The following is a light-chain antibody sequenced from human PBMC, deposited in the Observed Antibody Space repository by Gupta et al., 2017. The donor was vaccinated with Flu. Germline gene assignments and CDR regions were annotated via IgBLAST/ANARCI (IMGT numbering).Light chain of an antibody. J-gene: IGKJ1*01. V-gene: IGKV4-1*01. Sequence: NCKSSQSGLYNSNNKNYLAWYQQKPGQPPKLLIYWASTREYGVPDRFSGSGSGTDFTLTISSLQAEDVAVYYCQQYYTTPGTFGRGTKVEIK. CDR2: WAS. CDR1: QSGLYNSNNKNY. CDR3: QQYYTTPGT.